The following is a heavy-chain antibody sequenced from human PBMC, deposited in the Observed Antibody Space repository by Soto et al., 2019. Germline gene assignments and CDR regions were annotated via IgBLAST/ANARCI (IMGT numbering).Heavy chain of an antibody. CDR1: GGSFSGYY. CDR3: ARTNSSGYYCDFDY. V-gene: IGHV4-34*01. Sequence: SETLSLTCSVYGGSFSGYYWSWIRQPPGKGLEWIGEINHSGSTNYNPSLKSRVTISVDTSKNQFSLKLSSVTAADTAVYYCARTNSSGYYCDFDYWGKGTPVTVSS. D-gene: IGHD3-22*01. CDR2: INHSGST. J-gene: IGHJ4*02.